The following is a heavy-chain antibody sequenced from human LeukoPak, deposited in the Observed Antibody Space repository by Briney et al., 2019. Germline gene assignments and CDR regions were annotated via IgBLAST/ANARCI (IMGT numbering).Heavy chain of an antibody. CDR1: GYTFTSYG. D-gene: IGHD3-9*01. Sequence: GASVKVSCKASGYTFTSYGISWVRQAPGQGLEWMGWISAYNGNTNYAQKLQGRVTMTTDTSTSTAYMELRSLRSDDTAVYYCAREVYYDILTGYAPNGMDVWGQGTTVTVSS. J-gene: IGHJ6*02. CDR3: AREVYYDILTGYAPNGMDV. V-gene: IGHV1-18*01. CDR2: ISAYNGNT.